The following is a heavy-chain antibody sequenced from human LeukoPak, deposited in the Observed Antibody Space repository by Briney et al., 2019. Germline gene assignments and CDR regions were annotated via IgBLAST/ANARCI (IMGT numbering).Heavy chain of an antibody. Sequence: ASVKVSCKASGGTFSSYAISWVRQASGQGLEWMGGIIPIFGTANYAQKFQGRVTITTDESTSTAYMELSSLRPEDTAVYYCARGSGYFWYFDLWGRGTLVTVSS. J-gene: IGHJ2*01. V-gene: IGHV1-69*05. D-gene: IGHD3-22*01. CDR1: GGTFSSYA. CDR3: ARGSGYFWYFDL. CDR2: IIPIFGTA.